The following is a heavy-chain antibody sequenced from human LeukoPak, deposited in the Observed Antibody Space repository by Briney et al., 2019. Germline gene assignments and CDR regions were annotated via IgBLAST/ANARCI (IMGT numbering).Heavy chain of an antibody. V-gene: IGHV3-23*01. CDR2: ISGSGGST. CDR3: AKGVAATQGYYYYGMDV. D-gene: IGHD2-15*01. CDR1: GSSISHYA. J-gene: IGHJ6*02. Sequence: GGSLRLSCSVAASGSSISHYAMNWVRQAPGKGLEWVSAISGSGGSTYYADSVKGRFTISRDNSKNTLYLQMNSLRAEDTAVYYCAKGVAATQGYYYYGMDVWGQGTTVTVSS.